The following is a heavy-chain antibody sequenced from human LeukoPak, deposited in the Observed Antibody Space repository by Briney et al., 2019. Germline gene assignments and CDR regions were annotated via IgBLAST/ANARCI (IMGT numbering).Heavy chain of an antibody. V-gene: IGHV1-18*01. CDR1: GYTFTSYG. CDR3: ARVSGIYSNYLGWFDP. Sequence: ASVKVSCKASGYTFTSYGISWVRQAPGQGLEWMGWISAYNGNTNYAQKLQGRVTMTTDTSTSTAYMGLRSLRSDDTAVYYCARVSGIYSNYLGWFDPWGQGTLVTVSS. D-gene: IGHD4-11*01. CDR2: ISAYNGNT. J-gene: IGHJ5*02.